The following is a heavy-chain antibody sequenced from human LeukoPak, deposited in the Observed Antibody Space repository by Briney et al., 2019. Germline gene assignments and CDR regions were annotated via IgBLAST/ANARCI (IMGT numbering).Heavy chain of an antibody. CDR2: IYHSGST. J-gene: IGHJ4*02. CDR1: GGSISNSNW. Sequence: SETLSLTCAVSGGSISNSNWWSWVRQPPGKGLEWIGEIYHSGSTNYNPSLKSRVTISVDTSKNQFSLKLSSVTAADTAVYYSARGGLHRGSFGYWGQGTLVTVSS. D-gene: IGHD2-15*01. V-gene: IGHV4-4*02. CDR3: ARGGLHRGSFGY.